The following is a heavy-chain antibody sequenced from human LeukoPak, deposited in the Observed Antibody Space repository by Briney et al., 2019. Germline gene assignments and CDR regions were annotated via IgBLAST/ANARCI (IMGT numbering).Heavy chain of an antibody. J-gene: IGHJ6*03. CDR1: GFTFSSYE. V-gene: IGHV3-48*03. Sequence: PGGSLRLSCAASGFTFSSYEMNWVRQAPGKGLEWVSYISSSGSTIYYADSVKGRFTISRDNAKNTLYLQMNSLRAEDTAVYYCARDKHYANPGGYYYYYMDVWGKGTTVTISS. D-gene: IGHD2-2*01. CDR2: ISSSGSTI. CDR3: ARDKHYANPGGYYYYYMDV.